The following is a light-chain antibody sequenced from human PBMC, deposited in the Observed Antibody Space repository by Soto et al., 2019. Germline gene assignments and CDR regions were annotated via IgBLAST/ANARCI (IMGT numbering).Light chain of an antibody. CDR1: QGISNY. CDR3: QKHNSAPFT. J-gene: IGKJ3*01. CDR2: AAS. Sequence: DIQMTQSPSSLSASVGDRVTITCRESQGISNYLAWYQQKPGKVPKLLIYAASTLQLGVPSRFSGSGSGTDFTLTISSLQPEDVATYYCQKHNSAPFTFGPGTKVDIK. V-gene: IGKV1-27*01.